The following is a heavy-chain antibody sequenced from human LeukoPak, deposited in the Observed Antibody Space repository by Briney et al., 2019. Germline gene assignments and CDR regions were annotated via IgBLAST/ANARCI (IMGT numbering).Heavy chain of an antibody. D-gene: IGHD4-17*01. CDR3: AQDPRRDYESDY. V-gene: IGHV3-23*01. CDR1: GFTFSTFA. CDR2: ISSGDNT. Sequence: PGGSLRLSCAASGFTFSTFAMTWVRQAPGKGLEWVSTISSGDNTYYPDSVKGRFITSRDSSKNTLYLQMNRLRAEDTAVYYCAQDPRRDYESDYWGRGTLVTVSS. J-gene: IGHJ4*02.